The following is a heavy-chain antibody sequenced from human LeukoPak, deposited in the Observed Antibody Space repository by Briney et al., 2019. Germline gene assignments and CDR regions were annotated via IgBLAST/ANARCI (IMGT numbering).Heavy chain of an antibody. V-gene: IGHV3-30*03. CDR2: ISYDGSNK. Sequence: PGGSLRLSRAASGFTFSSYGMHWVRQAPGKGLEWVAVISYDGSNKYYADSVKGRFTISRDNSKNTLYLQMNSLRAEDTAVYYCATQSYGSAFDIWGQGTMVTVSS. D-gene: IGHD5-18*01. CDR1: GFTFSSYG. J-gene: IGHJ3*02. CDR3: ATQSYGSAFDI.